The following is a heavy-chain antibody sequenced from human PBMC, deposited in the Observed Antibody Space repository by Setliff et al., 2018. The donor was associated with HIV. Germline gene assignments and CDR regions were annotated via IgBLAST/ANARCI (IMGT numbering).Heavy chain of an antibody. D-gene: IGHD1-26*01. J-gene: IGHJ6*02. CDR2: IHISGST. V-gene: IGHV4-4*09. CDR1: GDSINKYY. Sequence: PSETLSLTCTVSGDSINKYYWSWIRQPPGKGLEWIGFIHISGSTMYNPSLKSRVTMSLDTSKNQVSLKLTSVTAADTAVYYCARRSIVGSTRGYYYYALDVWGQGTTVTVSS. CDR3: ARRSIVGSTRGYYYYALDV.